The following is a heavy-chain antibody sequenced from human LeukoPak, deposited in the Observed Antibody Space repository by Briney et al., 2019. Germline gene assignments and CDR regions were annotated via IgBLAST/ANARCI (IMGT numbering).Heavy chain of an antibody. CDR3: AREGDDYGDFLDY. Sequence: GGSLRLSCAASGFTFSSYSMNWVRQAPGKGLEWVSSISSTSSYRHYADSVKGRFTISRDNAKNSLYLQMNSLRAEDTAVFYCAREGDDYGDFLDYWGQGTLVTVFS. CDR1: GFTFSSYS. D-gene: IGHD4-17*01. CDR2: ISSTSSYR. J-gene: IGHJ4*02. V-gene: IGHV3-21*01.